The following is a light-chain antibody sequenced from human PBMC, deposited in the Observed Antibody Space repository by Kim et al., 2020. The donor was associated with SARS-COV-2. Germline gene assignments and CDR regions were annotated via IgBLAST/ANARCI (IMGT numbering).Light chain of an antibody. Sequence: LSPGTTAPLSCTASQRGDSSSLAWYQQKPGQAPRLLIFGASNRATGIPDRFSGSGSGTDFTLTISRVEPEDVAVFYCQHYASSSYTFGQGTKLEI. CDR2: GAS. V-gene: IGKV3-20*01. J-gene: IGKJ2*01. CDR1: QRGDSSS. CDR3: QHYASSSYT.